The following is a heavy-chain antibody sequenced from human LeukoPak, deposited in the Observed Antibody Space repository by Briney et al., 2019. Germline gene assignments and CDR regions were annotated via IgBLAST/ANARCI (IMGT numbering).Heavy chain of an antibody. CDR1: GFTFSSYG. Sequence: GGSLRLSCAASGFTFSSYGMHWVRQAPGKGLEWVSYISSSGSTIYYADSVKGRFTISRDNAKNSLYLQMNSLRAEDTAVYYCARELPSSGGIFDYWGQGTLVTVSS. D-gene: IGHD3-16*01. J-gene: IGHJ4*02. V-gene: IGHV3-48*04. CDR2: ISSSGSTI. CDR3: ARELPSSGGIFDY.